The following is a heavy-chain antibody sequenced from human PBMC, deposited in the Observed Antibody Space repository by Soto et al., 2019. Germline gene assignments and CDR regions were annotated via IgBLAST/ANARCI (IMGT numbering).Heavy chain of an antibody. J-gene: IGHJ4*02. Sequence: PSETLSLTCAVSGGSISSSNWWTWFRQPPGKRMQWIAELYNSGTKNHNTYPKSRVNISVDKSKNQFSLKLSSVTAADTAVYYCARVKESGVKFDYWGQGTLVTVSS. V-gene: IGHV4-4*02. CDR3: ARVKESGVKFDY. D-gene: IGHD3-10*01. CDR1: GGSISSSNW. CDR2: LYNSGTK.